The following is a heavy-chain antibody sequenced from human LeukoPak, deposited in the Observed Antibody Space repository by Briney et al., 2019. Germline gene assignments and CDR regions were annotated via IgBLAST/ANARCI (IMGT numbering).Heavy chain of an antibody. Sequence: PGGSLRLSCAASGFTFSSYSMNWVRQAPGKGLEWVSSISSSSSYIYYADSVKGLFTISRDNAKNSLYMQMHSLTAEDTAVYYCARDGCTTTRCYDYWGQGTLVTVSS. CDR1: GFTFSSYS. V-gene: IGHV3-21*01. D-gene: IGHD2-2*01. J-gene: IGHJ4*02. CDR2: ISSSSSYI. CDR3: ARDGCTTTRCYDY.